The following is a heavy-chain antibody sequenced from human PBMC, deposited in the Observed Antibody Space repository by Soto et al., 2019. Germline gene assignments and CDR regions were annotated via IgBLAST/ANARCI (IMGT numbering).Heavy chain of an antibody. CDR1: GGTFSSYA. J-gene: IGHJ6*02. Sequence: SVKVSCKASGGTFSSYAISWVRQAPGQGLEWMGGIIPIFGTANYAQKFQGRVTITADESTSTAYMELSSLRSEDTAVYYCARDGYYYDSSGYPPRYYYYGMDVWSQGTTVTVSS. CDR2: IIPIFGTA. D-gene: IGHD3-22*01. CDR3: ARDGYYYDSSGYPPRYYYYGMDV. V-gene: IGHV1-69*13.